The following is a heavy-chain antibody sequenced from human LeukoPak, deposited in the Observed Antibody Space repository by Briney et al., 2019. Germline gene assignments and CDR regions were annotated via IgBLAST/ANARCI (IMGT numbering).Heavy chain of an antibody. CDR3: AAYCSSTSCPFDI. D-gene: IGHD2-2*01. Sequence: SQTLSLTCTVSGDSISSGDYYWSWIRQPPGKGLEWIGYIYYSGSTYYNPPLESRVTISVDTSKNQFSLKLSSVTAADTAVYYCAAYCSSTSCPFDIWGQGTMVTVSS. CDR2: IYYSGST. CDR1: GDSISSGDYY. J-gene: IGHJ3*02. V-gene: IGHV4-30-4*01.